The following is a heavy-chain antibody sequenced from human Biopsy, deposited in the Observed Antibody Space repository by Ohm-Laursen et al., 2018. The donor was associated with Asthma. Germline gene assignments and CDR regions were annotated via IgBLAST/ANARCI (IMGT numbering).Heavy chain of an antibody. CDR1: GFTFSSYW. V-gene: IGHV3-7*01. Sequence: SLRLSCAASGFTFSSYWMSWVRQAPGKGLEWVAKIKKDGSEKYYVDSVKGRFTISRDNAKNSLYLHMNSLRAEDTAVYYCARGGYCTSPTCPWGRYATDVWGQGTTVTVSS. CDR2: IKKDGSEK. D-gene: IGHD2-2*01. CDR3: ARGGYCTSPTCPWGRYATDV. J-gene: IGHJ6*02.